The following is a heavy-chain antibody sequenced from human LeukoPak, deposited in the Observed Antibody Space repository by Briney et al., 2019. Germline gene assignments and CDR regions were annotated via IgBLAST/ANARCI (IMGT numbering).Heavy chain of an antibody. CDR3: AIYYYDSSGYYSEDY. D-gene: IGHD3-22*01. Sequence: SVKVSCKASGGTFSSYAISWVRQAPGQGLEWMGGIIPIFGTANYAQKFQGRVTITADESTSTAYMELSSLRSEDTAVYYCAIYYYDSSGYYSEDYWGQGTLVTVSS. J-gene: IGHJ4*02. CDR2: IIPIFGTA. CDR1: GGTFSSYA. V-gene: IGHV1-69*13.